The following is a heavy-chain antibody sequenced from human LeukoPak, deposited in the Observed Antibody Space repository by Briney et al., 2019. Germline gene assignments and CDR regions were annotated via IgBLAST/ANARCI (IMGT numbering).Heavy chain of an antibody. CDR1: GGSISTGGYS. V-gene: IGHV4-30-2*01. Sequence: SETLSLTCAVSGGSISTGGYSWSWIRQPPGKGLEWIGYIYYSGSTYYNPSLKSRVTISVDRSKTQFSLKLTSVTAADTAVYYCARSGYYGSGSFSNFDYWGQGTLVTVSS. J-gene: IGHJ4*02. CDR3: ARSGYYGSGSFSNFDY. CDR2: IYYSGST. D-gene: IGHD3-10*01.